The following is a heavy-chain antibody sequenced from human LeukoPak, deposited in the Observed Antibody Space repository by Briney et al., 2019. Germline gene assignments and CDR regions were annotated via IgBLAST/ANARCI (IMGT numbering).Heavy chain of an antibody. Sequence: ETLSLTCTVSGGSISRYYWSWIRQPPGKGLEWICYIHYSGSTNSNPSLKSRVTISVDTSKNQFSLKLRSVTAADTAVYYCARDLGNSGWYVFDYWGRGNLVTVSS. CDR2: IHYSGST. CDR3: ARDLGNSGWYVFDY. D-gene: IGHD6-19*01. V-gene: IGHV4-59*13. CDR1: GGSISRYY. J-gene: IGHJ4*02.